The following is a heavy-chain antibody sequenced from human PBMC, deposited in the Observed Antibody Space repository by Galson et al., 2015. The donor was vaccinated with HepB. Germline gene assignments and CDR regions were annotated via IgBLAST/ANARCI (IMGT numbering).Heavy chain of an antibody. J-gene: IGHJ6*02. CDR2: TYYRSKWYS. D-gene: IGHD3-10*01. V-gene: IGHV6-1*01. Sequence: CAISGDSVSRDTVGWNWIRQSPSRGLEWLGRTYYRSKWYSDYAISVKSRIIFNADSSTNQFFLQLNSVTPEDTAVYYCTRVAHLGRGMNVWGQGTTVTV. CDR3: TRVAHLGRGMNV. CDR1: GDSVSRDTVG.